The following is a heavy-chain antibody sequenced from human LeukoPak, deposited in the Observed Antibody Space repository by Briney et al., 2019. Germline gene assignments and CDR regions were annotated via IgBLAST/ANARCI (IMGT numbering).Heavy chain of an antibody. V-gene: IGHV5-51*01. CDR3: ARQRYCSGGSCYPIYYFDY. CDR2: IYPGDSDT. D-gene: IGHD2-15*01. CDR1: GYSFTNYW. Sequence: GESLKISCKGSGYSFTNYWIGWVRQMPGKGLEWIGIIYPGDSDTRHSPSFQGQVTISADKSISTAYLQWNSLKASDTAMYYCARQRYCSGGSCYPIYYFDYWGQGTLVTVSS. J-gene: IGHJ4*02.